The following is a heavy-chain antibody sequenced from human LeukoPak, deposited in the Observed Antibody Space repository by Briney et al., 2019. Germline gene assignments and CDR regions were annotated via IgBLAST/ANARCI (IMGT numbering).Heavy chain of an antibody. CDR1: GFTFSAYS. CDR2: IGSSSSPI. V-gene: IGHV3-48*01. CDR3: ARNQAYSFDY. Sequence: GGSLRLSCAASGFTFSAYSMNWVRQAPEKGLEWVSYIGSSSSPIYYADSVKGRFTISRDNAKNSLYLQMDSLRAEDTAVYYCARNQAYSFDYWGQGTLVTVSS. D-gene: IGHD4-11*01. J-gene: IGHJ4*02.